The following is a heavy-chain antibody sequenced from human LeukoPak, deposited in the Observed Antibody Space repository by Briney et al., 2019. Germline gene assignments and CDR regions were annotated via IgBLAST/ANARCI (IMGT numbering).Heavy chain of an antibody. CDR3: ARVSTHYDYVWGSYRFHDY. CDR1: GYSFSDHY. J-gene: IGHJ4*02. CDR2: ISAYNGNT. Sequence: GASVKVSCKASGYSFSDHYIHWVRQAPGQGLEWMGWISAYNGNTNYAQKLQGRVTMTTDTSTSTAYMELRSLRSDDTAVYYCARVSTHYDYVWGSYRFHDYWGQGTLVTVPS. V-gene: IGHV1-18*04. D-gene: IGHD3-16*02.